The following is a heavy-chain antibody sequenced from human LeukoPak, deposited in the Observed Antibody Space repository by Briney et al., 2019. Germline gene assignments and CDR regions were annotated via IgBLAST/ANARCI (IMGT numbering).Heavy chain of an antibody. CDR3: ARALYCSGGSCYEGLNY. CDR1: GYIFTDYY. D-gene: IGHD2-15*01. CDR2: INPNSGGT. J-gene: IGHJ4*02. Sequence: ASVKVSCKASGYIFTDYYMHWVRQAPGQELGWMGRINPNSGGTNYAQKFQGRVTMTRDTSISTAYTELSSLRSEDTAVYYCARALYCSGGSCYEGLNYWGQGTLVTVSS. V-gene: IGHV1/OR15-1*01.